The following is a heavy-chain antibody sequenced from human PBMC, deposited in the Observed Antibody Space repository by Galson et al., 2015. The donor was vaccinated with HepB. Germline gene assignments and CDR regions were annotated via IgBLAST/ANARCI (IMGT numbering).Heavy chain of an antibody. CDR1: GYTFTSYA. J-gene: IGHJ4*02. V-gene: IGHV1-3*01. Sequence: SVKVSCKASGYTFTSYAMHWVRQAPGQRLEWMGWINAGNGNTKYSQKFQGRVTITRDTSASTAYMELSSLRSEDTAVYYCARAAAAEYYFDYWGQGTLVTVSS. CDR3: ARAAAAEYYFDY. D-gene: IGHD6-13*01. CDR2: INAGNGNT.